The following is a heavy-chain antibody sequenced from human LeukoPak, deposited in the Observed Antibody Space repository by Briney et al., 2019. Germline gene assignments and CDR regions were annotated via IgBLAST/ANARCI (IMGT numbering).Heavy chain of an antibody. CDR1: GSTFSNFA. CDR2: ISGSGGST. CDR3: AKDSVLTFGGVVDY. V-gene: IGHV3-23*01. Sequence: GGSLRLSCAASGSTFSNFAMSWVRQAPGKGLEWVSAISGSGGSTYYADSVKGRFTISRDNSKNTLYLQMNSLRAEDTAVYYCAKDSVLTFGGVVDYWGQGTLVTVSS. D-gene: IGHD3-16*01. J-gene: IGHJ4*02.